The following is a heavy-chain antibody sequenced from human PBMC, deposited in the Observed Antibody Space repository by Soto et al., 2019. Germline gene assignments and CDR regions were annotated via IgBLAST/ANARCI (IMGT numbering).Heavy chain of an antibody. CDR3: ARDRGSGSYYKRASFDYYYYMDV. CDR1: GGSFSGYY. D-gene: IGHD3-10*01. V-gene: IGHV4-34*01. Sequence: SETLSLTCAVYGGSFSGYYWSWIRQPPGKGLEWIGEINHSGSTNYNPSLKSRVTISVDTSKNQFSLKLSSVTAADTAVYYCARDRGSGSYYKRASFDYYYYMDVWGKGTTVTVSS. CDR2: INHSGST. J-gene: IGHJ6*03.